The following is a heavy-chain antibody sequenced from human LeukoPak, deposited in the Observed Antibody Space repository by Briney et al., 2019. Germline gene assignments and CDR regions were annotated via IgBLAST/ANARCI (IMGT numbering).Heavy chain of an antibody. J-gene: IGHJ4*02. D-gene: IGHD4-11*01. CDR1: GGSISSSSYY. CDR3: ARNVDYCLDY. V-gene: IGHV4-39*07. Sequence: SSETLSLTCTVSGGSISSSSYYWGWIRQPPGKGLEWVGSIYYGGSTYYNPSLKSRVTISVDTSKNQFSLKLSSVTAADTAIYYCARNVDYCLDYWGQGTLVTVSS. CDR2: IYYGGST.